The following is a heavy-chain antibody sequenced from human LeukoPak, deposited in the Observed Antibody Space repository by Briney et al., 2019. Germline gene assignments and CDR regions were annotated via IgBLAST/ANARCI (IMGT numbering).Heavy chain of an antibody. D-gene: IGHD4-17*01. J-gene: IGHJ4*02. Sequence: SQTLSLTCTVSGASISSGGYYWSWIRQHPGKGLEWIGYISYSGSTYYNPSLKSRVTISVDTSKNQFSLKLSSVTAADTAVYYCASEAIDDYGDQGDYWGQGTLVTVSS. CDR1: GASISSGGYY. CDR3: ASEAIDDYGDQGDY. CDR2: ISYSGST. V-gene: IGHV4-31*03.